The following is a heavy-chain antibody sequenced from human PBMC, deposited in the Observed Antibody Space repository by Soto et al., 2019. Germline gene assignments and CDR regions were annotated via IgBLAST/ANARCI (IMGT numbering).Heavy chain of an antibody. Sequence: QVQLVQSVPEVKKPGASVRVSCKASGYTFFRNGVSWVRQAPGQGPEWMGWISGYNGDTNYAQKLQGRVTMTTDTSTGTAYMELRSLRSDDTAMYYCARDEYGGVSGSYTMDVWGQGTTVTVSS. CDR3: ARDEYGGVSGSYTMDV. CDR2: ISGYNGDT. CDR1: GYTFFRNG. D-gene: IGHD2-8*02. V-gene: IGHV1-18*04. J-gene: IGHJ6*02.